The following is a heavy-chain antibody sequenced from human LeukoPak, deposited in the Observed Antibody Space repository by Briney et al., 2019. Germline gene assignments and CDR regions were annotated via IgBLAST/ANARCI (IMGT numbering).Heavy chain of an antibody. D-gene: IGHD3-16*02. CDR2: INHSGGT. Sequence: PSETLSLTCAVYGGSFSGYYWSWIRQPPGKGLEWIGEINHSGGTNYNPSLKSRVTISVDTSKNQFSLKLSSVTAADTAVYYCASLRLSQAYWGQGTLVTVSS. J-gene: IGHJ4*02. V-gene: IGHV4-34*01. CDR1: GGSFSGYY. CDR3: ASLRLSQAY.